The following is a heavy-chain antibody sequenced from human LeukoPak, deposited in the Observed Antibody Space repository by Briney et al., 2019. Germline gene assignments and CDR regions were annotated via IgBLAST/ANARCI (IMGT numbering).Heavy chain of an antibody. CDR2: IYHSGST. V-gene: IGHV4-38-2*01. CDR1: GYSISSGYY. Sequence: PSETLSLTCAVSGYSISSGYYWGWIRQPPGKGLEWIGSIYHSGSTYYNPSLRSRVTISVDTSKNQFSLKLSSVTAADTAVYYCARGAYCGGDCPLPNSLYWGQGTLVTASS. CDR3: ARGAYCGGDCPLPNSLY. D-gene: IGHD2-21*01. J-gene: IGHJ4*02.